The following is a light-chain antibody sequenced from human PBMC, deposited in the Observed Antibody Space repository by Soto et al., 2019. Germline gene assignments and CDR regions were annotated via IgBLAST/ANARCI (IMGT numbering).Light chain of an antibody. Sequence: QSVLTQPASLSGSPGQSITISCTGTSSDIGAYDYVSWFQQHPGKAPKLILFEVNIRPSGASYRFSGSKSGNTASLTISGLQAEDEADYFCSSYSISTAYLFGTGTKVTVL. V-gene: IGLV2-14*01. CDR2: EVN. CDR3: SSYSISTAYL. J-gene: IGLJ1*01. CDR1: SSDIGAYDY.